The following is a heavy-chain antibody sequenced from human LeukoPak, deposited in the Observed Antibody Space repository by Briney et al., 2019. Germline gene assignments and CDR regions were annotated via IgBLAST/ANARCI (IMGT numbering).Heavy chain of an antibody. J-gene: IGHJ4*02. CDR3: AKDRPEFTSGWFLGGFDY. V-gene: IGHV3-30*02. CDR2: IRYDGSNE. CDR1: GFTFSSFG. D-gene: IGHD6-19*01. Sequence: PGGSVRLSCEASGFTFSSFGMHWVRQAPGKGLEWVALIRYDGSNELYVDSVRGRFTLSRDNSKNTLYLQMNSLRPDDTAIYYCAKDRPEFTSGWFLGGFDYWGQGALVTVSS.